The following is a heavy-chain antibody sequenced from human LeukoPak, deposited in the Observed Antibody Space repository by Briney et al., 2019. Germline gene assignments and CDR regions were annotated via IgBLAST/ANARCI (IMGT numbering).Heavy chain of an antibody. D-gene: IGHD5-18*01. J-gene: IGHJ4*02. CDR2: ISGSGGST. CDR3: AKRGYSYGSYFGY. Sequence: PGGSLRLSCAASGFAFSSYAMSWVRQAPGKGLEWVSAISGSGGSTYYADSVKGRFTISRDNSKNTLYLQMNSLRAEDTAVYYCAKRGYSYGSYFGYWGQGTLVTVSS. V-gene: IGHV3-23*01. CDR1: GFAFSSYA.